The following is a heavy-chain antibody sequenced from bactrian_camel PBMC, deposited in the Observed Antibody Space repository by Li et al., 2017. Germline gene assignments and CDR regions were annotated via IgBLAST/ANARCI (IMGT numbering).Heavy chain of an antibody. J-gene: IGHJ4*01. V-gene: IGHV3S40*01. CDR1: GFAFKNYD. Sequence: DVQLVESGGGLVQPGGSLRLSCAASGFAFKNYDMIWVRQAPGKGLEWVSTIRSHGGSTYSADFVEGRFTISRDNAKNTLYLQMNSLRTEDTAVYYCATVSSDQSTMTARGQGTQVTVS. CDR2: IRSHGGST. D-gene: IGHD2*01.